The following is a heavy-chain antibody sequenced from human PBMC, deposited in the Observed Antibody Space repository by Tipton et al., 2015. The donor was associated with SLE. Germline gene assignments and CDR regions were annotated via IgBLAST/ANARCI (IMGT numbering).Heavy chain of an antibody. Sequence: TLSLTCNVSGGSISSGSYYWSWIRQPAGKGLEWIGHVYTSGITNFNPSLKSRVTISLDTSNNQFSLNLISVTAADTAVYFCARSPAYCGGDCYDNWFDPWGQGTPVTVSS. CDR2: VYTSGIT. V-gene: IGHV4-61*09. J-gene: IGHJ5*02. D-gene: IGHD2-21*01. CDR1: GGSISSGSYY. CDR3: ARSPAYCGGDCYDNWFDP.